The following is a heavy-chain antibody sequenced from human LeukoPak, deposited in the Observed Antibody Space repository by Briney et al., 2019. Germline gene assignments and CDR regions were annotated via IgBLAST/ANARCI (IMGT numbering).Heavy chain of an antibody. CDR2: IFSGGST. CDR3: ARGPGKASFDY. V-gene: IGHV3-53*01. CDR1: GFTFSTYS. D-gene: IGHD3-10*01. Sequence: GGSLRLSCAASGFTFSTYSMNWVRQAPGKGLEWVSVIFSGGSTYYADSVKGRFTISRDKSNNTLYLQMNSLRAEDTAVYYCARGPGKASFDYWGQGTPVTVSS. J-gene: IGHJ4*02.